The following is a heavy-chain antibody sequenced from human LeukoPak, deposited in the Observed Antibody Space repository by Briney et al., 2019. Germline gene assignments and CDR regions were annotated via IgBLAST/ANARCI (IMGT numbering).Heavy chain of an antibody. CDR3: ARVSWFPGTSYYYMDV. CDR1: GGSISSGSYY. J-gene: IGHJ6*03. V-gene: IGHV4-39*02. D-gene: IGHD1-1*01. CDR2: INYSGNT. Sequence: SETLSLTCTVSGGSISSGSYYWGWIRQPPGKGPEWIGSINYSGNTYYNPSLKSRVTISVDTSKTHFSLKLSSVTAADTAVYYCARVSWFPGTSYYYMDVWGQGTLVTVSS.